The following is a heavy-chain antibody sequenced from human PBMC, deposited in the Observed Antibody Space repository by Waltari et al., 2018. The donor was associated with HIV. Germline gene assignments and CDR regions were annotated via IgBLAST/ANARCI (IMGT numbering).Heavy chain of an antibody. CDR2: ISYDGSNK. CDR1: GFTFSSYG. V-gene: IGHV3-30*18. Sequence: QVQLVESGGGVVQPGRSLRLSCAASGFTFSSYGLPWVRQAPGKGLEWVAVISYDGSNKYYADSVKGRFTISRDNSKNTLYLQMNSLRAEDTAVYYCAKDRVNVDTAMAGHGMDVWGQGTTVTVSS. J-gene: IGHJ6*02. CDR3: AKDRVNVDTAMAGHGMDV. D-gene: IGHD5-18*01.